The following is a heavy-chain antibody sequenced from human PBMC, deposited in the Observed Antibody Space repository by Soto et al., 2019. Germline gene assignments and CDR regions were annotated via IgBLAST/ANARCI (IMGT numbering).Heavy chain of an antibody. CDR2: ISKDGSNK. D-gene: IGHD3-10*01. CDR3: ARSRSGAVADSFDF. J-gene: IGHJ4*02. V-gene: IGHV3-30*03. Sequence: QVQLVESGGGVVQPGRSLRLSCAASGFTFSSYGMHWVRQAPGKGLEWVAVISKDGSNKYYLDSVKGRFTISRDNSKNTVHLEMNSLRDEDTALYYCARSRSGAVADSFDFWGQGTLVTVSS. CDR1: GFTFSSYG.